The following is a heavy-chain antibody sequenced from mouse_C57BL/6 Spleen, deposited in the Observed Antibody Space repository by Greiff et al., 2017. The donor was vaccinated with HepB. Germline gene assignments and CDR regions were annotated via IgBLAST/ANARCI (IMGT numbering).Heavy chain of an antibody. D-gene: IGHD1-1*01. V-gene: IGHV14-4*01. Sequence: VQLKQSGAELVRPGASVKLSCTASGFNIKDDYMHWVKLRPEQGLEWIGWIDPENGDTEYASKFQGKATITADTSSNTAYLQLSSLTSEDTAVYYCSYYGSSYRFAYWGQGTLVTVSA. CDR3: SYYGSSYRFAY. J-gene: IGHJ3*01. CDR1: GFNIKDDY. CDR2: IDPENGDT.